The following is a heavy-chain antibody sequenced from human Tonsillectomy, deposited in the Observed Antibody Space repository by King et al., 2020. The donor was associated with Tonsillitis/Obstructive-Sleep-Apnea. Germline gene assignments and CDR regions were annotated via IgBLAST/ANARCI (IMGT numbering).Heavy chain of an antibody. CDR1: GVSCSGYY. CDR3: AGGSVDYMDV. Sequence: VQLQQWGAGLLKPSETLSLTCAVYGVSCSGYYWSWIRQTPGKGLEWIGESNHSRSTNDNPSLKSRVTISVDTSRNQFSLKLSSVTAADTAVYFCAGGSVDYMDVWGKGTTVTVSS. J-gene: IGHJ6*03. CDR2: SNHSRST. V-gene: IGHV4-34*01.